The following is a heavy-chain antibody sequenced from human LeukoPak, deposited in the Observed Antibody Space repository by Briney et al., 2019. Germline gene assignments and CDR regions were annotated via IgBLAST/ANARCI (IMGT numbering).Heavy chain of an antibody. CDR2: IYYSGST. V-gene: IGHV4-59*08. CDR1: VGSISSYY. CDR3: ARQVATKGEWAFDI. J-gene: IGHJ3*02. D-gene: IGHD5-12*01. Sequence: SETLSLTCTVSVGSISSYYWSWIRQPPGKGLEGIGYIYYSGSTNYNPSLKSRVTISVDTSKNQFSLKLSSVTATDTAVYYCARQVATKGEWAFDIRGQGTMVTASS.